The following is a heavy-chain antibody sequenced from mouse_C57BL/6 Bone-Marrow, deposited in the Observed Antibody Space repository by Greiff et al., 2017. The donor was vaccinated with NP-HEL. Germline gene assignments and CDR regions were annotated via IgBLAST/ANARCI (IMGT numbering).Heavy chain of an antibody. CDR1: GYTFTDYY. CDR3: APFYYGSSYAMDY. Sequence: VQLQQSGAELVRPGASVKLSCKASGYTFTDYYINWVKQRPGQGLEWIARIYPGSGNTYYNEKFKGKATLTAEKSSSTAYMQLSSLTSEDSAVYFCAPFYYGSSYAMDYWGQGTSVTVSS. V-gene: IGHV1-76*01. J-gene: IGHJ4*01. D-gene: IGHD1-1*01. CDR2: IYPGSGNT.